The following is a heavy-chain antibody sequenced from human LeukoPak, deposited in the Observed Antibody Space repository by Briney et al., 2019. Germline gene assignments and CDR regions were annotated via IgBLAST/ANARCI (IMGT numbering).Heavy chain of an antibody. CDR2: IKQDGSEK. CDR1: GFTFSSYW. J-gene: IGHJ6*03. CDR3: ARDNNIVVVVAAYYMDV. V-gene: IGHV3-7*01. D-gene: IGHD2-15*01. Sequence: PGXXLRLSCAASGFTFSSYWMSWVRQAPGKGLEWVANIKQDGSEKYYVDSVKGRFTISRDNAKNSLYLQMNSLRAEDTAVYYCARDNNIVVVVAAYYMDVWGKGTTVTVSS.